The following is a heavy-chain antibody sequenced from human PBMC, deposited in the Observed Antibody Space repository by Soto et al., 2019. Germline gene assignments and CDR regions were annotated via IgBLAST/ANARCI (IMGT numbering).Heavy chain of an antibody. CDR2: IYPGDSDT. J-gene: IGHJ3*02. V-gene: IGHV5-51*01. Sequence: GESLKISCEFSGYSFTSYWIAWVRQMPGKGLEWMGIIYPGDSDTRYSPSFQGRLTISADKSISTAYLQWSSLRASDTAMYYCARQLHPTGSYAFDILGQRTMLTVS. D-gene: IGHD3-9*01. CDR1: GYSFTSYW. CDR3: ARQLHPTGSYAFDI.